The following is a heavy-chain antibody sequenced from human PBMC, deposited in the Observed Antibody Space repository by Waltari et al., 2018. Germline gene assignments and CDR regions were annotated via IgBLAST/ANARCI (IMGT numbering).Heavy chain of an antibody. Sequence: EVQLLASGGGLVQPGGSLRLSCAASGFPFSSYAMSWVRQAPGKGLEWVSAISGSGGSTYYADSVKGRFTISRDNSKNTLYLQMNSLRAEDTAVYYCAGRKMVNYYYYYGMDVWGQGTTVTVSS. J-gene: IGHJ6*02. CDR1: GFPFSSYA. V-gene: IGHV3-23*01. CDR3: AGRKMVNYYYYYGMDV. D-gene: IGHD2-8*01. CDR2: ISGSGGST.